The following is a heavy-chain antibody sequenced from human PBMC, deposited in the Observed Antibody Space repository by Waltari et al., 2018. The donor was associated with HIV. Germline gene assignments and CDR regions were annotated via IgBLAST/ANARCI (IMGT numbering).Heavy chain of an antibody. CDR2: IYYSGST. CDR1: GGSISSSSYY. J-gene: IGHJ4*02. Sequence: QLQLQESGPGLVKPSETLSLTCTVPGGSISSSSYYWGWIRQPPGKGLEWIGSIYYSGSTYYNPSLKSRVTISVDTSKNQFSLKLSSVTAADTAVYYCARDLGSSWYLLFDYWGQGTLVTVSS. CDR3: ARDLGSSWYLLFDY. D-gene: IGHD6-13*01. V-gene: IGHV4-39*07.